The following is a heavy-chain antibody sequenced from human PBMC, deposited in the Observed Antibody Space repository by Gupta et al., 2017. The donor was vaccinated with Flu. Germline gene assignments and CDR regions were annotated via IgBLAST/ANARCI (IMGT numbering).Heavy chain of an antibody. CDR2: ISGSSATI. V-gene: IGHV3-48*02. Sequence: VRQVPGKGLEWLSYISGSSATIYYADSVKGRFTISRDNAKNSLYLQMNSLRDEDTAVYYCASYYYDSSGTHFWGQGTLVTVSP. CDR3: ASYYYDSSGTHF. J-gene: IGHJ4*02. D-gene: IGHD3-22*01.